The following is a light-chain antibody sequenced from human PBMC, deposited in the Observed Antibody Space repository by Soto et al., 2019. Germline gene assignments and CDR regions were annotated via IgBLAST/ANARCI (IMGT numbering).Light chain of an antibody. Sequence: EVVMTQSPATLSVSPGESATLSCRASQTVSTNFAWYQQKPGQAPRLLLYGAFTRAPGIPARFSGSGSGTEFTLTISRLQSEDFAVYFCQQYTYWPKTFGQGTRVEIK. CDR1: QTVSTN. CDR2: GAF. CDR3: QQYTYWPKT. J-gene: IGKJ1*01. V-gene: IGKV3-15*01.